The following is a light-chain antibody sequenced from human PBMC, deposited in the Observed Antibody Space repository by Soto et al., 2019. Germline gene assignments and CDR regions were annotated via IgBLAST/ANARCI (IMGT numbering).Light chain of an antibody. CDR1: SSDVGCYNF. Sequence: QAALTQPPSASGSPGQSLTISCTGTSSDVGCYNFVSWYQQRPGKAPKLVIYEVTKRPSGVPDRFSGSKSGSTASLTVSGLQADDEADYYCASYAGTKLFVFGSGTKVTVL. V-gene: IGLV2-8*01. CDR3: ASYAGTKLFV. J-gene: IGLJ1*01. CDR2: EVT.